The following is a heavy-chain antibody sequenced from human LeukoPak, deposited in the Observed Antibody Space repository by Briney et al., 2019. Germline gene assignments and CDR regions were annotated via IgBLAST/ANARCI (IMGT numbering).Heavy chain of an antibody. D-gene: IGHD3-22*01. Sequence: SETLSLTCTVSGGSISSYYWSWIRQPAGKGLEWIGRIYTSGSTNYHPSLKSRVTMSVDTSKNQFSLKLSSVTAADTAVYYCARAYYDSSGYYYVRWFDPWGQGTLVTVSS. CDR2: IYTSGST. J-gene: IGHJ5*02. V-gene: IGHV4-4*07. CDR3: ARAYYDSSGYYYVRWFDP. CDR1: GGSISSYY.